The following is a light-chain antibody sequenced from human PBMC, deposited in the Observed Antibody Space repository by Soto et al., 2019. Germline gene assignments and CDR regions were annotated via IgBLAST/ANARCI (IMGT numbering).Light chain of an antibody. CDR3: QQYGDSPQT. J-gene: IGKJ1*01. Sequence: EVVLTQSPATLSLSSGERATLSCRSSQSVSNNYLAWYQQKPGQAPRLLFYGASNRATAIPDRFSGSGFGTDFTLTITRLEPEHFAVYYCQQYGDSPQTFGPGTKVDIK. CDR1: QSVSNNY. V-gene: IGKV3-20*01. CDR2: GAS.